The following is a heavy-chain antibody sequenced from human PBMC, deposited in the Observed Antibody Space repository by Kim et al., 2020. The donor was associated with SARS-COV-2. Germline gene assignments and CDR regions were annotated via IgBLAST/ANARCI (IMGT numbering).Heavy chain of an antibody. CDR3: ATTLTFGGSGSYFDY. V-gene: IGHV4-61*02. J-gene: IGHJ4*02. D-gene: IGHD3-10*01. CDR2: IYTSGST. Sequence: SETLSLTCTVSGGSISSGSYYWSWIRQPAGKGLEWIGRIYTSGSTNYNPSLKSRVTISVDTSKNQFSLKLSSVTAADTAVYYCATTLTFGGSGSYFDYWGQGTLVTVSS. CDR1: GGSISSGSYY.